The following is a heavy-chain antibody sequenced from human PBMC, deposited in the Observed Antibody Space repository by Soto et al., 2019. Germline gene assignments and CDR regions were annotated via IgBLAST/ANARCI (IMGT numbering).Heavy chain of an antibody. CDR1: GDSVSSNTAA. J-gene: IGHJ4*02. D-gene: IGHD1-26*01. CDR2: TYYRSKWYN. CDR3: VRDVGFDFDY. V-gene: IGHV6-1*01. Sequence: SQTLSLTCAISGDSVSSNTAAWNWIRQSPSRGLEWLGRTYYRSKWYNDYAVSVKSRITINPDTSRNQFSLRLNSVTPEDTALYYCVRDVGFDFDYWGLGTLVTGSS.